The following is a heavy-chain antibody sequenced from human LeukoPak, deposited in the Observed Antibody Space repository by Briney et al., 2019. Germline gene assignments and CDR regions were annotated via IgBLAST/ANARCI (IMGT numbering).Heavy chain of an antibody. D-gene: IGHD1-1*01. V-gene: IGHV3-30*18. J-gene: IGHJ4*02. CDR3: AKGVSRGVDPTGLEY. Sequence: GGSLRLPCVASGFTFSSYGMHWVRQAPGKGPEWVAVISYDGSDRYYANFVKGRFTISRDNSKNTLFLQTNSMRPEDTAVYYCAKGVSRGVDPTGLEYWGQGTLVTVSS. CDR2: ISYDGSDR. CDR1: GFTFSSYG.